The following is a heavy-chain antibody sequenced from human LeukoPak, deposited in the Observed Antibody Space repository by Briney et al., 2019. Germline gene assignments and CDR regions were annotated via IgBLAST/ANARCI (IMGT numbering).Heavy chain of an antibody. Sequence: SETLSLTCTVSGGSISSSSYYWGWIRQPPGKGLEWIGSIYYSGSTYYNPSLKSRVTISVDTSKNQFSLKLSSVTAADTAVYYCARYRDYGDYPDASDIWGQGTKVTVSS. J-gene: IGHJ3*02. CDR1: GGSISSSSYY. CDR2: IYYSGST. CDR3: ARYRDYGDYPDASDI. D-gene: IGHD4-17*01. V-gene: IGHV4-39*01.